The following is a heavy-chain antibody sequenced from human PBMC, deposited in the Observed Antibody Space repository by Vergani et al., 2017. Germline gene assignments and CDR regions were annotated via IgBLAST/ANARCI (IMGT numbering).Heavy chain of an antibody. Sequence: QVQLVESGGGVVQPGRSLRLSCAASGFTFSSYAMHWVRQAPGKGLEWVAVISYDGSNKYYADSVKGRFTISRDNSKNTLYLQMNSLGAEDTAVYYCARDGPSGSFDYWGQGTLVTVSS. CDR1: GFTFSSYA. V-gene: IGHV3-30*04. CDR3: ARDGPSGSFDY. D-gene: IGHD3/OR15-3a*01. J-gene: IGHJ4*02. CDR2: ISYDGSNK.